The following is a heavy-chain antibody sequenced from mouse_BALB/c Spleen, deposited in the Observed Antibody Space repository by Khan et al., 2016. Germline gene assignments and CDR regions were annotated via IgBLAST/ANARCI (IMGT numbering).Heavy chain of an antibody. V-gene: IGHV9-3-1*01. D-gene: IGHD1-1*01. CDR2: INTYTGEP. CDR3: ARDYGTSYGWFAY. Sequence: QIQLVQSGPELKKPGETVKISCKASGYTFTNYGMNWVKQAPGKGLKWMGWINTYTGEPTYADDFKGRFAFSLETSANTAYLQINNLKNEDTATYFCARDYGTSYGWFAYWGQGTLVSVSA. CDR1: GYTFTNYG. J-gene: IGHJ3*01.